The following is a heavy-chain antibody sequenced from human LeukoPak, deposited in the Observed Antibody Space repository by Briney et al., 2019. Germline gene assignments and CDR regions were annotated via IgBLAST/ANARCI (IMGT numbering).Heavy chain of an antibody. V-gene: IGHV3-23*01. Sequence: PGGSLRLSCAASGLTFSSFWMHWVRQAPGKGLEWVSGITETGGSTYYADSVKGRFTISRDNSKNTLYLQMNSLRAEDTAVYYCAKDYGRSSDPLFDFWGQGSLVTVSS. CDR2: ITETGGST. J-gene: IGHJ4*02. CDR1: GLTFSSFW. D-gene: IGHD3-10*01. CDR3: AKDYGRSSDPLFDF.